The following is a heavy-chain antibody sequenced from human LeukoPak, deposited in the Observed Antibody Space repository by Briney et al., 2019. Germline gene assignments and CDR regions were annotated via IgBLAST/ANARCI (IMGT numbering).Heavy chain of an antibody. CDR2: IYYSGST. Sequence: PSETLSLTCTVSGGSISSYYWSWIRQPPGKGLEWIGYIYYSGSTNYNPSLKSRVTISVDTSKNQFSLKLSSVTAADTAVYYCARGQGDYYNWFDPWGQGTLVTVSS. J-gene: IGHJ5*02. CDR3: ARGQGDYYNWFDP. D-gene: IGHD2/OR15-2a*01. V-gene: IGHV4-59*01. CDR1: GGSISSYY.